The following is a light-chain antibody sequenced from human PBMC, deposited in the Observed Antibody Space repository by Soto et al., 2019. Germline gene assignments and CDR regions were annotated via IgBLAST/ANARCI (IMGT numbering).Light chain of an antibody. J-gene: IGLJ3*02. CDR2: GVS. CDR1: VSDIGVYNY. V-gene: IGLV2-14*01. CDR3: SSYTSYTTLWV. Sequence: QSALTQPASVSGSPGQSITISCTGTVSDIGVYNYVSWYQQHPGKAPKLMIYGVSNRPSGVSNRFSGPKSGNAASLTISGLQAEDEADYYCSSYTSYTTLWVFGGGTKLTVL.